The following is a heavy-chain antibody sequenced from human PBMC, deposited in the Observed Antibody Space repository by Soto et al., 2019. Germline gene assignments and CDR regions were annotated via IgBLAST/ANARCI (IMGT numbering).Heavy chain of an antibody. CDR2: ISYDGSYK. V-gene: IGHV3-30*18. CDR3: AKWVGGFDY. CDR1: GFTFSSYG. Sequence: QVQLVESGGGVVQPGRSLRLSCASSGFTFSSYGMHWVRQAPGKGLEWVAVISYDGSYKYYADSVKGRFTISRDNSKNTLYLQMNSLRAEDTALYYCAKWVGGFDYWGQGTLVTVSS. J-gene: IGHJ4*02.